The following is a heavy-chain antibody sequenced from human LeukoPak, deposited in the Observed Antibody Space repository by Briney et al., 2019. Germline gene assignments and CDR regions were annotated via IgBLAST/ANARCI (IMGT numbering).Heavy chain of an antibody. D-gene: IGHD3-10*02. CDR1: GFTLSSSE. Sequence: PGGSLRLSCVASGFTLSSSEMNWVRQAPGKGLEWVSYISSSGSTIYYADSVKGRFTISRDNAKNSLYLQMNSLRAEDTAVYYCAELGITMIGGVWGKGTTVTVSS. J-gene: IGHJ6*04. CDR3: AELGITMIGGV. CDR2: ISSSGSTI. V-gene: IGHV3-48*03.